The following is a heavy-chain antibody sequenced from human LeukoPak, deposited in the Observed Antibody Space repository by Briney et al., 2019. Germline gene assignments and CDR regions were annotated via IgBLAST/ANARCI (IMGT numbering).Heavy chain of an antibody. CDR3: ARDLHPRLTGYFDY. V-gene: IGHV3-53*01. CDR2: IYSGGST. D-gene: IGHD3-16*01. Sequence: GGSLRLSCVASGFTVSSYYVSWVRQAPGKGVEWVSVIYSGGSTYYADSVEGRFTVSRDNSKNTLYLEMRSLRAEDTAVYYCARDLHPRLTGYFDYWGQGTLVTVSS. J-gene: IGHJ4*02. CDR1: GFTVSSYY.